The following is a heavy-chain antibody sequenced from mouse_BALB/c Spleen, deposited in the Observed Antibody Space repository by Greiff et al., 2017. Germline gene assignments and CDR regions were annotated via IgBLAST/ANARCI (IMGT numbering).Heavy chain of an antibody. Sequence: ELVKPGASVKLSCKASGYTFTSYWINWIKQRPGQGLEWIGRIAPGSGSTYYNEMFKGKATLTVDTSSSTAYIQLSSLSSEDSAVYFCARSGTKAMDYWGQGTSVTVSS. D-gene: IGHD4-1*01. CDR3: ARSGTKAMDY. J-gene: IGHJ4*01. CDR2: IAPGSGST. CDR1: GYTFTSYW. V-gene: IGHV1S41*01.